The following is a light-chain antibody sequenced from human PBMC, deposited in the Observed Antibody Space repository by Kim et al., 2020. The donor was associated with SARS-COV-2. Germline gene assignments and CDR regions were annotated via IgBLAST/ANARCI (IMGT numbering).Light chain of an antibody. CDR1: SLRSYY. V-gene: IGLV3-19*01. J-gene: IGLJ2*01. CDR2: GKN. Sequence: SSELTPDPAVSVALGQTVRITCQGDSLRSYYASWYQQKPGQAPVLVIYGKNNRPSGIPDRFSGSSSGNTASLTITGAQAEDEADYYCNSRDSSGNLVFGGGTQLTVL. CDR3: NSRDSSGNLV.